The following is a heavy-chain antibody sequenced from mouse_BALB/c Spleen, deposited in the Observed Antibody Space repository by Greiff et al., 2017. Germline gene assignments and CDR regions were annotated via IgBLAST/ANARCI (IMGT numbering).Heavy chain of an antibody. CDR3: TSSLYYGFAWFAY. CDR2: IRLKSNNYAT. V-gene: IGHV6-6*02. Sequence: VQLKESGGGLVQPGGSMKLSCVASGFTFSNYWMNWVRQSPEKGLEWVAEIRLKSNNYATHYAESVKGRFTISRDDSKSSVYLQMNNLRAEDTGIYYCTSSLYYGFAWFAYWGQGTLVTVSA. J-gene: IGHJ3*01. D-gene: IGHD1-2*01. CDR1: GFTFSNYW.